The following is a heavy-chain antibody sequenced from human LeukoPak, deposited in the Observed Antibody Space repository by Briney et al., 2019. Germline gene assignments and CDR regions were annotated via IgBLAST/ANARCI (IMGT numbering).Heavy chain of an antibody. CDR1: GGSISSSTYY. CDR3: AKISSWFNPFDY. J-gene: IGHJ4*02. CDR2: IYSSGTT. V-gene: IGHV4-39*07. Sequence: SETLSLTCSVSGGSISSSTYYWGWIRQPPGKGLEWIGSIYSSGTTYYNPSLKSRVTISVDTSKNQFSLKLSSVTAADTAVYYCAKISSWFNPFDYWGQGTLVTVSS. D-gene: IGHD6-13*01.